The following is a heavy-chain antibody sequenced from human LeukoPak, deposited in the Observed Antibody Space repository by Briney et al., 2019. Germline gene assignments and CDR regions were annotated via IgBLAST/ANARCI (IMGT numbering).Heavy chain of an antibody. Sequence: SETLSLTCTVSGGSISSSSYYWGWIRQPPGKGLEWIGSIYYSGSTYYNPSLKSRVTISVDTSKNQFSLKLSSVTAADTAVYYCARPGGSFWGGGSYAFDIWGQGTAVTVSS. CDR2: IYYSGST. D-gene: IGHD3-3*01. V-gene: IGHV4-39*01. CDR3: ARPGGSFWGGGSYAFDI. J-gene: IGHJ3*02. CDR1: GGSISSSSYY.